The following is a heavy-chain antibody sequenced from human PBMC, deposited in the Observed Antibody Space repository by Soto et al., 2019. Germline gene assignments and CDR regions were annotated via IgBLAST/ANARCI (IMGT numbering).Heavy chain of an antibody. Sequence: SETLSLTCTVSGGSISSSSYYWGWIRQPPGKGLEGIGRIYYSGGTYYNPSLKSRVTISVDTSKNQFSLKLSSVTAADTAVYYCARHVVAMVRGVYYFDYWGQGTLVTVSS. J-gene: IGHJ4*02. CDR1: GGSISSSSYY. CDR3: ARHVVAMVRGVYYFDY. D-gene: IGHD3-10*01. V-gene: IGHV4-39*01. CDR2: IYYSGGT.